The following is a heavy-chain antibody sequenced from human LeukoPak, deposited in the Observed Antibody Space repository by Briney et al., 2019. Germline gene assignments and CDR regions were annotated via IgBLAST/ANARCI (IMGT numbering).Heavy chain of an antibody. CDR1: GDSVSSNSAT. J-gene: IGHJ6*02. D-gene: IGHD3-16*01. Sequence: SQTLSLTCAISGDSVSSNSATWNWIRQFPSRGLEWLGRTYFRSKWYNDYALSVKSRITINPDTSRNHFSLQLDSVTPVDTAVYYCARKASFGMDVWGQGTTVTVSS. CDR2: TYFRSKWYN. V-gene: IGHV6-1*01. CDR3: ARKASFGMDV.